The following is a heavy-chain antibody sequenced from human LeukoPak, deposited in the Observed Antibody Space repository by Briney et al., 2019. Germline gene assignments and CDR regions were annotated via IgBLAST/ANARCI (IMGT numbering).Heavy chain of an antibody. CDR3: ARELSGWSGETYYYYYGMDV. CDR2: INPNSGGT. D-gene: IGHD3-10*01. Sequence: ASVKVSCKASGYTFTGYYMHWVRQAPGQGLEWMGWINPNSGGTNYAQKFQGRVTMTRDTSISTAYMELSRLRSDDTAVYYCARELSGWSGETYYYYYGMDVWGQGTTVTVSS. J-gene: IGHJ6*02. CDR1: GYTFTGYY. V-gene: IGHV1-2*02.